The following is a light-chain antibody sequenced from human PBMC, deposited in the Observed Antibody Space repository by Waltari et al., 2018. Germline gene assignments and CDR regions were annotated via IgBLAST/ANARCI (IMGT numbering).Light chain of an antibody. Sequence: QSALTQPASVSGSPGQSITISCTGTSSDVGGFYFVSLYQQHPAKAPKLIISNVSRRPSGVSYRFSGSKSGNRASLTISGLQAEDEATYYCSSYTSDYTYVFGTGTEVTVV. CDR3: SSYTSDYTYV. J-gene: IGLJ1*01. V-gene: IGLV2-14*03. CDR1: SSDVGGFYF. CDR2: NVS.